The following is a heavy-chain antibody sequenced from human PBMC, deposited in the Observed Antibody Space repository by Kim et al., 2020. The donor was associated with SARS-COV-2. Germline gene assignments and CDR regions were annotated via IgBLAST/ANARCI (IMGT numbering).Heavy chain of an antibody. V-gene: IGHV1-18*01. CDR3: RADYYDSSGYSFDAFDI. CDR2: ISAYNGNT. J-gene: IGHJ3*02. Sequence: ASVKVSCKASGYTFTSYGISWVRQAPGQGLEWMGWISAYNGNTNYARKLQGRVTMTTDTSTSTAYMELRSLRSDDTAVYYCRADYYDSSGYSFDAFDIWGQGTMVTVSS. CDR1: GYTFTSYG. D-gene: IGHD3-22*01.